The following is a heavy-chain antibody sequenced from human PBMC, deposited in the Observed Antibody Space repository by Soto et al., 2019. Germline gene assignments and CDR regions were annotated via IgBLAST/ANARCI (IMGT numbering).Heavy chain of an antibody. CDR2: ISGSGGST. V-gene: IGHV3-23*01. J-gene: IGHJ5*02. Sequence: GGSLRLSCAASGFTFSSYAMSWARQAPGKGLEWVSAISGSGGSTYYADSVKGRFTISRDNSKNTLYLQMNSLRAEDTAVYYCAKGPSDIFLVWSQPHNWFDPWGKGTLVTVSS. D-gene: IGHD3-3*01. CDR1: GFTFSSYA. CDR3: AKGPSDIFLVWSQPHNWFDP.